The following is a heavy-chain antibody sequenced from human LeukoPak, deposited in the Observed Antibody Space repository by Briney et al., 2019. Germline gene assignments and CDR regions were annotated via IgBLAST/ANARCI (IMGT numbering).Heavy chain of an antibody. V-gene: IGHV3-30*04. CDR3: ARDRHIVVVTDYYYYGMDV. J-gene: IGHJ6*02. D-gene: IGHD2-21*02. Sequence: GRSLRLSCAASGFTFSSYAMHWVHQAPGKGLEWVAVISYDGSNKYYADSVKGRFTISRDNSKNTLYLQMNSLRAEDTAVYYCARDRHIVVVTDYYYYGMDVWGQGTTVTVSS. CDR2: ISYDGSNK. CDR1: GFTFSSYA.